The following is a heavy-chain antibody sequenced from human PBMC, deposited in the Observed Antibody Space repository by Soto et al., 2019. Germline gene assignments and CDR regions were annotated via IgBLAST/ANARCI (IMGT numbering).Heavy chain of an antibody. CDR2: IYYSGST. J-gene: IGHJ4*02. V-gene: IGHV4-59*08. Sequence: SETLSLTCTVSGGSISSYYWSWIRQPPGKGLEWIGYIYYSGSTNYNPSLKSRVTISVDTSKNKFSLKLSSVTAADTAVYYCASSDIVATITSFSLGYWGQGTLVTVSS. CDR1: GGSISSYY. CDR3: ASSDIVATITSFSLGY. D-gene: IGHD5-12*01.